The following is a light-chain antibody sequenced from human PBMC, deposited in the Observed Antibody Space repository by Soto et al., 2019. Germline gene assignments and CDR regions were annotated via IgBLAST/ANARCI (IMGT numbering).Light chain of an antibody. J-gene: IGKJ1*01. CDR1: QGISSY. V-gene: IGKV1-8*01. CDR3: QQYYSYPRP. Sequence: IRMTQSPSSLSASTGDRVTITCRASQGISSYLAWYQQKPGKAPKLLIYAASTLQSGVPSRFSGSGSGTDFTLTISCLQSEDFATYYCQQYYSYPRPFGQGTKVDIK. CDR2: AAS.